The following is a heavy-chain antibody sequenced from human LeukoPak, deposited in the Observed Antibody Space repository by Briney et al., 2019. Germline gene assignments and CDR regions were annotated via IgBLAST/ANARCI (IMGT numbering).Heavy chain of an antibody. CDR2: IYPGDSDT. Sequence: GEPLKISCKGSGYSSTSYWIGWVRQMPGKGLEGMGIIYPGDSDTRTRPSFQGQVTISAAKSISTAYLQWSSLKASDTAMYYCARYIAAREMNFDYWGQGTLVTVSS. D-gene: IGHD6-6*01. J-gene: IGHJ4*02. V-gene: IGHV5-51*01. CDR3: ARYIAAREMNFDY. CDR1: GYSSTSYW.